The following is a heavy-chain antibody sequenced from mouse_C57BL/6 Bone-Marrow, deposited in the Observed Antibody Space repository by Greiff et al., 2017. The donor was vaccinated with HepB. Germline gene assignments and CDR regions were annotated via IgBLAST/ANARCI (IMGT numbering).Heavy chain of an antibody. V-gene: IGHV3-6*01. D-gene: IGHD1-1*01. Sequence: DVKLQESGPGLVKPSQSLSLTCSVTGYSITSGYYWNWIRQFPGNKLEWMGYISYDGSNNYNPSLKNRISITRDTSKNQFFLKLNSVTTEDTATYYCASPCYYGSSHWYFDVWGTGTTVTVSS. J-gene: IGHJ1*03. CDR1: GYSITSGYY. CDR3: ASPCYYGSSHWYFDV. CDR2: ISYDGSN.